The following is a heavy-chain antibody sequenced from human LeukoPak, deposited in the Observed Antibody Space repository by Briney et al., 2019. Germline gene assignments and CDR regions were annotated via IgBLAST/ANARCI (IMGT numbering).Heavy chain of an antibody. V-gene: IGHV3-23*01. Sequence: PGGSLRLSCAASGFTVSFYAMSWVRQAPGKGLEWVSVIAGGGSSTYYADSVKGRFTISRDNSKSTLYLQMNSLRVEDTAVYYCVKDPDPRYCSSTSCSPIWGQGTMVTVSS. CDR2: IAGGGSST. CDR1: GFTVSFYA. D-gene: IGHD2-2*01. CDR3: VKDPDPRYCSSTSCSPI. J-gene: IGHJ3*02.